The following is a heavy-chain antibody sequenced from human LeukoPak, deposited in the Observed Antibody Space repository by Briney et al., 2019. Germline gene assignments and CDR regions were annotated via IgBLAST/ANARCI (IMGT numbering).Heavy chain of an antibody. V-gene: IGHV3-74*01. CDR3: ARGKISSGYGSFDY. J-gene: IGHJ4*02. D-gene: IGHD5-18*01. CDR1: GNYW. CDR2: INSDGSWT. Sequence: GGSLRLSCAASGNYWMHWVRQAPGKGLVWVSHINSDGSWTGYADSVKGRFTISKDNAKNTVYLQMNNLRAEDTAVYYCARGKISSGYGSFDYWGQGTLVTVSS.